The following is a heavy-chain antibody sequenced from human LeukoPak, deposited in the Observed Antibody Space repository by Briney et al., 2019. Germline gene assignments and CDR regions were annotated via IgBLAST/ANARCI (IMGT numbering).Heavy chain of an antibody. CDR2: ISGSGGST. D-gene: IGHD3-10*01. V-gene: IGHV3-23*01. J-gene: IGHJ5*02. CDR1: GFTFSSYA. Sequence: GGSLRLSCAVSGFTFSSYAMSWVRQAPGKGLEWVSAISGSGGSTYYADSVKGRFTISRDNAKNTVYLQMNSLRAEDTAVYYCARDYVSGSFGPWGQGTLVTVSS. CDR3: ARDYVSGSFGP.